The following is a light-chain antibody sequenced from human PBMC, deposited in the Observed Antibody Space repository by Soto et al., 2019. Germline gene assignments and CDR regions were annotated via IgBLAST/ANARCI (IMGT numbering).Light chain of an antibody. CDR2: KAS. CDR1: QSISSW. Sequence: DIPMTQSPSTLSASVGERITITCRASQSISSWLAWYQQKPGKAPKLLIYKASSLEGGVPSRFSGSGSGTEFTLTISSLQPDDYATYYCQQYHSFWTFGQGTKVDIK. J-gene: IGKJ1*01. CDR3: QQYHSFWT. V-gene: IGKV1-5*03.